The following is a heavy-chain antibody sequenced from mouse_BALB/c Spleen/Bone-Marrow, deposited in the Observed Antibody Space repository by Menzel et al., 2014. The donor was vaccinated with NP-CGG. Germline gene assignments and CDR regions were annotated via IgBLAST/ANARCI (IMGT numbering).Heavy chain of an antibody. CDR3: ARRTTTVVATDY. D-gene: IGHD1-1*01. CDR1: GYTFTSYW. Sequence: VQLQQSGAELVKPGASVKLSCKASGYTFTSYWMHWVKQRPGQGLAWIGEINPSNGRTNYNEKFKRKATLTVDKSPSTAYMQLSSLTSEDSAVYYCARRTTTVVATDYWGQGTTLTVAT. V-gene: IGHV1S81*02. CDR2: INPSNGRT. J-gene: IGHJ2*01.